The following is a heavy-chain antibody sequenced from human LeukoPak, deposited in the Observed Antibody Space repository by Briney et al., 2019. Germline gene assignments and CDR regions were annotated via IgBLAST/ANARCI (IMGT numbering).Heavy chain of an antibody. J-gene: IGHJ5*02. CDR2: IYYSGST. Sequence: GGSFXSYYWSWIRQPPGKGLEWIGYIYYSGSTNYXPSLTSRVTISVDTTKNQCSLRLSSVTAADTAVDYFAXXXXXXYXXXXPWGQGXLXTVSS. CDR3: AXXXXXXYXXXXP. V-gene: IGHV4-59*01. CDR1: GGSFXSYY.